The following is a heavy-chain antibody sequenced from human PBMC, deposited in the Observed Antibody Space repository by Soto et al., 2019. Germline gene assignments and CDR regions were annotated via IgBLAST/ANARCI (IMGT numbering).Heavy chain of an antibody. D-gene: IGHD6-19*01. CDR3: ARLKGVAAWYFDY. CDR1: GGSIXSYY. Sequence: SETLSLTCTVSGGSIXSYYWSWIRQPPGKGLEWIGYIYYSGSTNYNPSLKSRVTISVDTSKNQFSLKLSSVTAADTAVYYCARLKGVAAWYFDYWGQGTLVTVSS. CDR2: IYYSGST. J-gene: IGHJ4*02. V-gene: IGHV4-59*08.